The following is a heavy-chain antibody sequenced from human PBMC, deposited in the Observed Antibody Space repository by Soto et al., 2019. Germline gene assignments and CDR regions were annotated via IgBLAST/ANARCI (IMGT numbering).Heavy chain of an antibody. CDR1: GFTFSSYA. CDR3: ARVRRWLQLRDYYGMDV. CDR2: ISYDGSNK. V-gene: IGHV3-30-3*01. J-gene: IGHJ6*02. Sequence: PGGSLRLSCAASGFTFSSYAMHWVRQAPGKGLEWVAVISYDGSNKYYADSVKGRFTISRDNSKNTLYLQMNSLRAEDTAVYYCARVRRWLQLRDYYGMDVWGQGTTVTVSS. D-gene: IGHD5-12*01.